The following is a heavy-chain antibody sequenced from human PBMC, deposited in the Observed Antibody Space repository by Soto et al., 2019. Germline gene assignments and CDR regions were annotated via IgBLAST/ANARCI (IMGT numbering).Heavy chain of an antibody. CDR1: GDSVSSNSAA. V-gene: IGHV6-1*01. CDR2: TYYRSKWYN. CDR3: ARESRTPGPHWFDP. D-gene: IGHD1-7*01. Sequence: SQTLSLTCAISGDSVSSNSAAWNCIRQSPSRGLEWLGRTYYRSKWYNDYAVSVKSRITINPDTSKNQFSLQLNSVTPEDTAVYYCARESRTPGPHWFDPWGQGTLVTVSS. J-gene: IGHJ5*02.